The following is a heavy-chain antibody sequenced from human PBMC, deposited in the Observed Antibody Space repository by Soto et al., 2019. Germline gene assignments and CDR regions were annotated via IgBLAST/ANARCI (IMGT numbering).Heavy chain of an antibody. CDR2: ISSSDSIV. V-gene: IGHV3-11*01. CDR1: GFTFSDYY. J-gene: IGHJ4*02. CDR3: ERDLGYYDSSGYFDY. Sequence: PGGSLRLSRAASGFTFSDYYMSWIRQAPGKGLEWVSYISSSDSIVSYADSVKGRFTISRDNAKNSLYLQMNSLRAEDTAVYFCERDLGYYDSSGYFDYWGQGPLVTVSS. D-gene: IGHD3-22*01.